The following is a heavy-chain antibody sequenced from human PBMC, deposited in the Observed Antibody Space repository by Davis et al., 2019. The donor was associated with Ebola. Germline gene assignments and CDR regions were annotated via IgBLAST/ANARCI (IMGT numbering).Heavy chain of an antibody. J-gene: IGHJ6*02. Sequence: GESLKISCAASGFTFSGSAMHWVRQASGKGLEWVGRIRSKANSYATAYAASVKGRFTISRDDSKNTAYLQMNSLKTEDTAVYYCARDLPVVDTAMGAYYYYGMDVWGQGTTVTVSS. D-gene: IGHD5-18*01. CDR1: GFTFSGSA. V-gene: IGHV3-73*01. CDR2: IRSKANSYAT. CDR3: ARDLPVVDTAMGAYYYYGMDV.